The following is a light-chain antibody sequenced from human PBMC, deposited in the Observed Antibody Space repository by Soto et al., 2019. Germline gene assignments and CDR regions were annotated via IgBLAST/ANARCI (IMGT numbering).Light chain of an antibody. CDR2: DAS. CDR1: QSVSSY. Sequence: EFGLTQSPPTLSLSPGKRATRSCRASQSVSSYVAWYQQKPGQAPRLVIYDASSRATGVPPRFSGSGSGTDFTLTISSLEPEDCAVYYCQQRNTFGQGTGLEI. J-gene: IGKJ5*01. V-gene: IGKV3-11*01. CDR3: QQRNT.